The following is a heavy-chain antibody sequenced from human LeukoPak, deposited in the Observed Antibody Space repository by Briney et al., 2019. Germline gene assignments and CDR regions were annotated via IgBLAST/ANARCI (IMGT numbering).Heavy chain of an antibody. CDR3: ARESVWFGELSVDY. D-gene: IGHD3-10*01. J-gene: IGHJ4*02. CDR2: ISSSSSHI. Sequence: AGGSLRLSCAASGFTFSSYSMNWVRQAPGKGLEWVSAISSSSSHIYYADSVKGRFTIPRDNPKHTLYLQMNSLRAEDTAVYYCARESVWFGELSVDYWGQETLLTVSP. V-gene: IGHV3-21*01. CDR1: GFTFSSYS.